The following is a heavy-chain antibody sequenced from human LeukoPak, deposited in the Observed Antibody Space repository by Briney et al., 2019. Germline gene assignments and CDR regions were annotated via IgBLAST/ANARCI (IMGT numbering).Heavy chain of an antibody. Sequence: GASVKVSCKASGYTFTMYYIHWVRQAPGQGLEWMGMINLSDGATTYAQRFQGRVTMTRDMSTSTAYMELSSLRSEDTAVYYCARGEDCSSTSCSYYYYYMDVWGKGTTVTVSS. V-gene: IGHV1-46*01. D-gene: IGHD2-2*01. CDR2: INLSDGAT. CDR1: GYTFTMYY. CDR3: ARGEDCSSTSCSYYYYYMDV. J-gene: IGHJ6*03.